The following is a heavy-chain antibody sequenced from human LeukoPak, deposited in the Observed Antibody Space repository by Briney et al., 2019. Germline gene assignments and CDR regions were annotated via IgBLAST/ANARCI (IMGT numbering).Heavy chain of an antibody. CDR3: AREGGSYPYYFDY. CDR1: GYSISSGYY. V-gene: IGHV4-38-2*02. D-gene: IGHD1-26*01. Sequence: SETLSLTCTVSGYSISSGYYWGWIRQPPGKGLEWIGSIYHSGSTNYNPSLKSRVTISVDKSKNQFSLKLSSVTAADTAVYYCAREGGSYPYYFDYWGQGTLVTVSS. J-gene: IGHJ4*02. CDR2: IYHSGST.